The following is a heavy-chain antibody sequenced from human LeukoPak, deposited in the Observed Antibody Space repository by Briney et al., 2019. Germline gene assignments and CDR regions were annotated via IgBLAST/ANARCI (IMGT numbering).Heavy chain of an antibody. Sequence: GGSLRLSCAASGITFSSYGMSWVRQAPGKGLEWVSSISSTGGTTYYADSVKGRFTVSRDNSKSTLYLQMNSLRAEDTAIYYCAKHLTRMSYFDYWGQGTLATVSS. CDR2: ISSTGGTT. CDR1: GITFSSYG. J-gene: IGHJ4*02. V-gene: IGHV3-23*01. CDR3: AKHLTRMSYFDY.